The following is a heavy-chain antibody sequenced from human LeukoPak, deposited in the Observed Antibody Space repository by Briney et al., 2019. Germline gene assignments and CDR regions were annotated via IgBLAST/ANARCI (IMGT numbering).Heavy chain of an antibody. CDR3: ARGSCGDPFRFDY. D-gene: IGHD4-17*01. CDR1: GGSISSYY. J-gene: IGHJ4*02. CDR2: IYYSGST. Sequence: SETLSLTCTVSGGSISSYYWSWIRQPPGKGLEWIGYIYYSGSTNYNPSLKSRVTISVDTSKNQFSLKLSSVTAADTAVYYCARGSCGDPFRFDYWGQGTLVTVSS. V-gene: IGHV4-59*01.